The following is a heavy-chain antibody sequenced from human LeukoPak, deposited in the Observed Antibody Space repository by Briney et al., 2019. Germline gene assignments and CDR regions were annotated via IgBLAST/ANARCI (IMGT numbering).Heavy chain of an antibody. D-gene: IGHD3-10*01. Sequence: SETLSLTCAVYGVSFSGYYWSWIRQPPGKGLEWIGEINHSGSTNYNPSLKSRVTISVDTSKNQFSLKLSSVTAADTAVYYCARRRVLLWFGELPFDYWGQGTLVTVSS. CDR2: INHSGST. V-gene: IGHV4-34*01. J-gene: IGHJ4*02. CDR3: ARRRVLLWFGELPFDY. CDR1: GVSFSGYY.